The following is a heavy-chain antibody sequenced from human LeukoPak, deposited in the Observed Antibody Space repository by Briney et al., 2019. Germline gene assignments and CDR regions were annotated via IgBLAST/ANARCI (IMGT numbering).Heavy chain of an antibody. CDR3: ARGRLELHALDY. V-gene: IGHV4-4*02. CDR1: GGSISSSNW. D-gene: IGHD1-7*01. J-gene: IGHJ4*02. Sequence: SETLSLTCAVSGGSISSSNWWSWVRQPPGKGLEWIGEIYHSGSTNYNPSLKSRVTISVVKSKNQFSLKLSSVTAADTAVYYCARGRLELHALDYWGQGTLVTVSS. CDR2: IYHSGST.